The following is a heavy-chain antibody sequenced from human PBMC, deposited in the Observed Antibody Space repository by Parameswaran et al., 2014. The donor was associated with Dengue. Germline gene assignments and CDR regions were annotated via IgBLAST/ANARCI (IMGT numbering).Heavy chain of an antibody. D-gene: IGHD3-10*01. CDR3: AKDGRGWFGESGWFDP. J-gene: IGHJ5*02. CDR2: ISGSGGST. Sequence: VRQMPGKGLEWVSAISGSGGSTYYADSVKGRFTISRDNSKNTLYLQMNSLRAEDTAVYYCAKDGRGWFGESGWFDPWGQGTLVTVSS. V-gene: IGHV3-23*01.